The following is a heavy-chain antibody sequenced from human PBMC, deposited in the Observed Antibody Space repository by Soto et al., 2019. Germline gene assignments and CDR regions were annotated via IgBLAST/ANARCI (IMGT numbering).Heavy chain of an antibody. CDR2: IYYSGST. CDR1: GGSINRGDYY. J-gene: IGHJ5*02. V-gene: IGHV4-31*01. Sequence: QVQLQESGPGLVKPSQTLSLTCTVSGGSINRGDYYWIWIRQHPGKGLVWIGYIYYSGSTYYSPSLKCHVTISVDTSKNQFSLKLSSVTAAGTAVYYCARSVFPWGQGPLVTVSS. CDR3: ARSVFP.